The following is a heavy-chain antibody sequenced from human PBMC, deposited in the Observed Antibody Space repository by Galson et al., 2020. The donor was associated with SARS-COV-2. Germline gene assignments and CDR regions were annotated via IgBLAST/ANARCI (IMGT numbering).Heavy chain of an antibody. CDR2: ISHEGSKK. CDR1: GFSFNNFD. V-gene: IGHV3-30*18. D-gene: IGHD3-3*01. Sequence: GGSLRLSCVAGGFSFNNFDMHWVRQAPGKGLEWVALISHEGSKKYYADSVKGRFTISKDNTRNTLYLSMNSVRREDTAVYYCAKFRDFFDFRSGYYTMDTWGLGTTVTVSS. J-gene: IGHJ6*02. CDR3: AKFRDFFDFRSGYYTMDT.